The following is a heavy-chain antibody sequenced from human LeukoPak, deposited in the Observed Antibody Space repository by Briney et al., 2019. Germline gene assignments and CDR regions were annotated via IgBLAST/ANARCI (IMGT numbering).Heavy chain of an antibody. CDR3: ARVIAVAPPGFDY. CDR2: IYYSGST. J-gene: IGHJ4*02. D-gene: IGHD6-19*01. CDR1: GGSISSSSYY. V-gene: IGHV4-39*01. Sequence: KPSETLSLTCTVSGGSISSSSYYWGWIRQPPGKGLEWIGGIYYSGSTYYNPSLKSRVTISVDTSKNQFSLKLSSVTAADTAVYYCARVIAVAPPGFDYWGQGTLVTVSS.